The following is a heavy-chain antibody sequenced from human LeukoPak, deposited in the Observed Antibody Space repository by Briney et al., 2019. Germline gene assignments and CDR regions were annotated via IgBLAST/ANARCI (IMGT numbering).Heavy chain of an antibody. D-gene: IGHD6-19*01. CDR3: ARGRYSSGWYYFDY. J-gene: IGHJ4*02. V-gene: IGHV3-74*01. CDR1: GFTFSSYW. CDR2: INSDGSST. Sequence: GGSLRLSCAASGFTFSSYWMHWGRHAPGKGLVWVSRINSDGSSTSYADSVKGRFTISRDNAKNTLYMQMNSLRAEDTAVYYCARGRYSSGWYYFDYWGQGTLVTVSS.